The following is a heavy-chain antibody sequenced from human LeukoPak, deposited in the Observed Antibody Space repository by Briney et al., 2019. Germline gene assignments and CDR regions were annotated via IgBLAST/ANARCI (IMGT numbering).Heavy chain of an antibody. V-gene: IGHV4-39*01. CDR1: GVSISGSSYY. CDR2: IYYSGST. J-gene: IGHJ4*02. D-gene: IGHD1-1*01. CDR3: ASQGPYNWNDGLDY. Sequence: SETLSLTCTVSGVSISGSSYYWGWVRQPPGKGLEWIGSIYYSGSTYYKPALKSRVTISVDTSKNQFSLKLSSVTAADTAVYYCASQGPYNWNDGLDYWGQGTLVTVSS.